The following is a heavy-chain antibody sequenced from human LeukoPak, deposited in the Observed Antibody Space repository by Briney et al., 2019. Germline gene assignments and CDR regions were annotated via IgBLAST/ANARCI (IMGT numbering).Heavy chain of an antibody. D-gene: IGHD3-22*01. V-gene: IGHV3-20*04. Sequence: GGSLRLSCAASGFTFDDYGMSWVRQAPGKGLEWVSGINCNGGSTGYADSVKGRFTISRDNAKNSLYLQMNSLRAEDTALYYCARADSTGYFLGHFDYWGQGTLVTVSS. CDR3: ARADSTGYFLGHFDY. J-gene: IGHJ4*02. CDR1: GFTFDDYG. CDR2: INCNGGST.